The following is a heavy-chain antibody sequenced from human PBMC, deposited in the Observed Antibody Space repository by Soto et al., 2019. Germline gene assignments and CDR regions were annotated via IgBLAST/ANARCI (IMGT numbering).Heavy chain of an antibody. CDR3: AREYGNYDSSGYYAY. Sequence: ASVKVSCKTSGYSFTSYFIHWVRQAPGQGLEWMGIINPSGGRTNYAQKLQGRVSMTRDRSTRTVHMELSSLRSDDTAMYYCAREYGNYDSSGYYAYWGQRTLVTVSS. CDR1: GYSFTSYF. D-gene: IGHD3-22*01. J-gene: IGHJ4*02. CDR2: INPSGGRT. V-gene: IGHV1-46*01.